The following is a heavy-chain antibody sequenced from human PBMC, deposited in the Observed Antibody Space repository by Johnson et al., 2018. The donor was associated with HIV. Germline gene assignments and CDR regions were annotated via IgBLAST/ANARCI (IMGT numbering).Heavy chain of an antibody. J-gene: IGHJ3*02. Sequence: VQLVESGGGVVQPGGSLRLSCAASGFTVSSNYMSWVRQAPGKGLEWVSVIFSGGSTYYADSVHGRFTITRDNSKNTLYLQMNSLRAEDTALYYCARACRDGYTCDAFDIWGQGTTVTVSS. V-gene: IGHV3-66*01. CDR2: IFSGGST. D-gene: IGHD5-24*01. CDR3: ARACRDGYTCDAFDI. CDR1: GFTVSSNY.